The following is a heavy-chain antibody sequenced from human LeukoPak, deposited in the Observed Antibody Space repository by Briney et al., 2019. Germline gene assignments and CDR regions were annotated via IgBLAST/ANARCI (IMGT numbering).Heavy chain of an antibody. J-gene: IGHJ3*02. Sequence: ASVKVSCKASGYTFTSYDINWVRQATGQGLEWMGWMNPNSGNTGYAQKFQGGVTVTRNTSIGTAYMELSSLRSEDTAVYYCARGYGRESSSSWHDAFDIWGQGTMVTVSS. CDR3: ARGYGRESSSSWHDAFDI. V-gene: IGHV1-8*01. D-gene: IGHD6-13*01. CDR2: MNPNSGNT. CDR1: GYTFTSYD.